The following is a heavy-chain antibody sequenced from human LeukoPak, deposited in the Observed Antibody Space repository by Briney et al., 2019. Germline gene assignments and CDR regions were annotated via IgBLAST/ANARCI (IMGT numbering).Heavy chain of an antibody. D-gene: IGHD1-26*01. CDR1: GFTFSSYG. CDR2: INHSGST. CDR3: ARLRGDY. Sequence: GSLRLSCAASGFTFSSYGMNWVRQPPGKGLEWIGEINHSGSTNYNPSLKSRVTISVDTSKNQFSLKLSSVTAADTAVYYCARLRGDYWGQGTLVTVSS. V-gene: IGHV4-34*01. J-gene: IGHJ4*02.